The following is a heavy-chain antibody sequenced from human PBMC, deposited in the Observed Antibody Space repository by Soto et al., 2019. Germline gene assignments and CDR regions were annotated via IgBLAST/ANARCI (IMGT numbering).Heavy chain of an antibody. Sequence: ASVKVSCKASGYTFTSYDINWVRQATGQGLEWMGWMNPNSGNTGYAQKFQGRVTMTRNTSISTAYMELSSLRSEDTAVYYCARGSALRFLEWLLPSRDYYYYMDVWGKGTTVTVSS. CDR3: ARGSALRFLEWLLPSRDYYYYMDV. CDR2: MNPNSGNT. CDR1: GYTFTSYD. V-gene: IGHV1-8*01. J-gene: IGHJ6*03. D-gene: IGHD3-3*01.